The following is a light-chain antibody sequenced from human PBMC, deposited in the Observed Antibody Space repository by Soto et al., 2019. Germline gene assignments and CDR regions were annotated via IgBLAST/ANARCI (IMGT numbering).Light chain of an antibody. CDR2: GNS. J-gene: IGLJ2*01. Sequence: LTQPPSVSGAPGQRVTISCTGSSSNIGAGYDVHWYQQLPGTAPKLLIYGNSNRPSGVPDRFSGSKSGTSASLAITGLQAEDEADYYCQSYDSSLSVVVFGGGTKVTVL. CDR1: SSNIGAGYD. CDR3: QSYDSSLSVVV. V-gene: IGLV1-40*01.